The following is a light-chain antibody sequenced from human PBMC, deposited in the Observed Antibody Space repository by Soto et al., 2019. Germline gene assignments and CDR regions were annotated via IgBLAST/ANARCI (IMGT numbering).Light chain of an antibody. J-gene: IGLJ1*01. CDR2: ENN. V-gene: IGLV1-51*02. CDR1: SSNIGNNY. CDR3: GTWDSCLSAYV. Sequence: QSVLTQPPSVSAAPGQKVTISCSGSSSNIGNNYVSWYQQLPGTAPKLLIYENNKRPSGIPDRFSGSKSGTSATLGITGLQTGDEADYYCGTWDSCLSAYVFXTGTKVTVL.